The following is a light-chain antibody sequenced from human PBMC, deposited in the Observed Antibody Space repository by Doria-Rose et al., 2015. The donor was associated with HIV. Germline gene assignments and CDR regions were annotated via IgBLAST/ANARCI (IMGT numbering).Light chain of an antibody. Sequence: ASVGDRVTITCRASQSISGYLNWYQQRPGKAPELLIYAVSTLPSGVPSRFSGSGSGTDFTLTISSLQPEDFATYYCQQSYSTLWTFGQGTKVEIK. CDR1: QSISGY. CDR2: AVS. CDR3: QQSYSTLWT. J-gene: IGKJ1*01. V-gene: IGKV1-39*01.